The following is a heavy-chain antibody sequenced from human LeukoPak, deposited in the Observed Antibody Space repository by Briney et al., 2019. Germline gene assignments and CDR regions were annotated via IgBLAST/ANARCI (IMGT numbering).Heavy chain of an antibody. Sequence: GGSLRLSCAASGFSFSSYAMSWVRQAPGKGLEWVSVISGSGAGTYYADSVKGRFTISRDNSKNTLYLQMNSLRAEDTAVYYCAKDALPPYDYVWGSYRYDYWGQGTLVTVSS. CDR3: AKDALPPYDYVWGSYRYDY. CDR2: ISGSGAGT. J-gene: IGHJ4*02. D-gene: IGHD3-16*02. V-gene: IGHV3-23*01. CDR1: GFSFSSYA.